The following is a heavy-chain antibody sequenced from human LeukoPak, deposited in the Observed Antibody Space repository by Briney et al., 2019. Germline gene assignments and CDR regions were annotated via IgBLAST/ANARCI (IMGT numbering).Heavy chain of an antibody. Sequence: GASVKVSCKASGGTFSSYDISWVRQAPGQGLKWMGGIIPIFGTANYAQKFQGRVTITTDESTSTAYMELSSLRSEDTAVYYCAREDYSNYVNHWFDPWGQGTLVTVSS. D-gene: IGHD4-11*01. J-gene: IGHJ5*02. CDR3: AREDYSNYVNHWFDP. V-gene: IGHV1-69*05. CDR2: IIPIFGTA. CDR1: GGTFSSYD.